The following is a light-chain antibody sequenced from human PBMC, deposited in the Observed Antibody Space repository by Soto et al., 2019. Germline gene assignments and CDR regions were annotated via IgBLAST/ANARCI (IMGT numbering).Light chain of an antibody. J-gene: IGKJ1*01. CDR3: QQYGSSGT. CDR1: QSVRSNY. Sequence: EIVMTQSPGTLSLSPGERATLSCRASQSVRSNYLAWYQQKLGQAPRLLIYGASSRATGIPDRFSGSGSGTDFTLTISRLEPEDFAVYYCQQYGSSGTFGQGTKVDIK. V-gene: IGKV3-20*01. CDR2: GAS.